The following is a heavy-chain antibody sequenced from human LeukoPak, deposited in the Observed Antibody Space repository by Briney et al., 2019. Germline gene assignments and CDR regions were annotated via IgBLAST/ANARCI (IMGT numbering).Heavy chain of an antibody. CDR3: ARQFHGSGYVDDL. CDR1: GGSINRSSYY. Sequence: SETLSLTCSVSGGSINRSSYYWGWIRQPPGKGLEWIASIYYSGTTHYNPALKSRVTMSVDTSKNQFSLKLSAVTAADTAVYYCARQFHGSGYVDDLWGQGTLVTVSS. CDR2: IYYSGTT. J-gene: IGHJ5*02. D-gene: IGHD5-12*01. V-gene: IGHV4-39*01.